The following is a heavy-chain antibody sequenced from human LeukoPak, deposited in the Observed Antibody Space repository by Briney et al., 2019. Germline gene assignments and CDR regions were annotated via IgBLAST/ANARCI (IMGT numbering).Heavy chain of an antibody. Sequence: SETLSLTCAVYGGSFSPYYWSWIRQPPGKGLEWIGEINHSGCTNYNPSLKSRVTISVDTSKNQFSLKLNSVTAADTAFYYCARDSSATQSFDYWGQGTLVTVTS. V-gene: IGHV4-34*01. CDR1: GGSFSPYY. CDR3: ARDSSATQSFDY. J-gene: IGHJ4*02. D-gene: IGHD6-25*01. CDR2: INHSGCT.